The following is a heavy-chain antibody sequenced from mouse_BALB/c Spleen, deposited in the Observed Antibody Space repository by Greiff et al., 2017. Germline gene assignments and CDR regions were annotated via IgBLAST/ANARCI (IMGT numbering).Heavy chain of an antibody. D-gene: IGHD1-2*01. J-gene: IGHJ2*01. CDR3: ARDLITTATYYFDY. CDR1: GFSLTSYG. CDR2: IWSGGST. Sequence: QVQLQQSGPGLVQPSQSLSITCTVSGFSLTSYGVHWVRQSPGKGLEWLGVIWSGGSTDYNAAFISRLSISKDNSKSQVFLKMNSLQTDDTAMYYCARDLITTATYYFDYWGQGTTLTVSS. V-gene: IGHV2-2*01.